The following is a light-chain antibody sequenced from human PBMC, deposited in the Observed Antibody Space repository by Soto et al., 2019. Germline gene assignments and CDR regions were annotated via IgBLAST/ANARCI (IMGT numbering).Light chain of an antibody. V-gene: IGLV1-40*01. CDR1: SSTIGAGYD. CDR3: QSYHTSLTGV. J-gene: IGLJ1*01. CDR2: ANN. Sequence: QSVLTQPPSVSGTPGQTVTISCTGSSSTIGAGYDVHWYQQFPGTAPKLLVFANNNRPAGVPDRFSGSKSGTSAFLAITGLQAEDEATYYCQSYHTSLTGVFGTGTKLTVL.